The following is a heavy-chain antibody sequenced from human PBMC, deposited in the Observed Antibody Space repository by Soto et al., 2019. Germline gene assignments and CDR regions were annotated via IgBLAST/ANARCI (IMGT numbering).Heavy chain of an antibody. D-gene: IGHD1-26*01. V-gene: IGHV3-7*01. CDR1: GFTFSSYW. Sequence: GGSLRLSCAASGFTFSSYWMSWVRQAPGKGLAWVANIKQDGSEKYYVDSVKGRFTISRDNAKNSLYLQMNSLRAEDTAVYVCARGGEPDDSEIWGQGKMDTVSS. J-gene: IGHJ3*02. CDR3: ARGGEPDDSEI. CDR2: IKQDGSEK.